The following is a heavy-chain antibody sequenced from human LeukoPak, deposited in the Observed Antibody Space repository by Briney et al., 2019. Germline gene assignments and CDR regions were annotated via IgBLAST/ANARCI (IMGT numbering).Heavy chain of an antibody. CDR1: GYTFTSYY. V-gene: IGHV1-46*01. Sequence: ASVKVFRKASGYTFTSYYMHWVRQAPGQGLEWMGIINPSGGSTSYAQKFQGRVTMTRDMSTSTVYMELSSLRSGDTAVYYCARSRVTAMTFDYWGQGTLVTVSS. J-gene: IGHJ4*02. D-gene: IGHD2-21*02. CDR3: ARSRVTAMTFDY. CDR2: INPSGGST.